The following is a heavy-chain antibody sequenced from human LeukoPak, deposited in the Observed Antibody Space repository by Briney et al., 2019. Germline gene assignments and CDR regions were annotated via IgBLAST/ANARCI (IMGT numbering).Heavy chain of an antibody. CDR3: ARGGYCSSTSCYHA. V-gene: IGHV4-34*01. CDR1: GGSFSGYY. J-gene: IGHJ4*02. D-gene: IGHD2-2*01. CDR2: INHSGST. Sequence: PSETLSLTCAVYGGSFSGYYWSWIRKPPGKGLEWIGEINHSGSTNYNPSLKSRVTISVDTSKSQFSLKLSSVTAADTAVYYCARGGYCSSTSCYHAWGQGTLVTVSS.